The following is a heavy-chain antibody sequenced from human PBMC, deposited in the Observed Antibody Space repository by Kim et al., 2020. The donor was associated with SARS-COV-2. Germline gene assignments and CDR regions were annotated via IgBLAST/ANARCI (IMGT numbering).Heavy chain of an antibody. D-gene: IGHD6-19*01. CDR3: ARSSSGWYVFDY. V-gene: IGHV4-39*07. J-gene: IGHJ4*02. Sequence: NPSLKSRVTLSVDTSKNQFSLELSSVTAADTAVYYCARSSSGWYVFDYWGQGTLVTVSS.